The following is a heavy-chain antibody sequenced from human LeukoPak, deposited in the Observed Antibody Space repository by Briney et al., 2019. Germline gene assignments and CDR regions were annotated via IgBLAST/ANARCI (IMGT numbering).Heavy chain of an antibody. D-gene: IGHD1-26*01. CDR3: AKDRSIGTYYTFDS. V-gene: IGHV3-23*01. J-gene: IGHJ4*02. Sequence: GGSLRLSCAASGLTFSNYAMSWVRQAPGKGLEWVSAVSGSGAIAYYTDSVKGRFTISRDNSKNTLYLQMSSLTAKDTAVYYCAKDRSIGTYYTFDSWGQGTLVTVSS. CDR1: GLTFSNYA. CDR2: VSGSGAIA.